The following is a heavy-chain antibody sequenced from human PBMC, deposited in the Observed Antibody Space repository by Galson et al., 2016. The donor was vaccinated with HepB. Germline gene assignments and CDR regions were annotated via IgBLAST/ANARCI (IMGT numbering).Heavy chain of an antibody. CDR2: ITDSGDKT. D-gene: IGHD6-13*01. V-gene: IGHV3-23*01. CDR1: GFTFNISP. J-gene: IGHJ5*02. CDR3: ARDPAAYH. Sequence: SLRLSCAASGFTFNISPMSWVRQAPGKGLEWVSSITDSGDKTYYADSVKGRFTISRDNSKNTLYLEMNTLTDDDTAVYYCARDPAAYHWGQGTLVTVSS.